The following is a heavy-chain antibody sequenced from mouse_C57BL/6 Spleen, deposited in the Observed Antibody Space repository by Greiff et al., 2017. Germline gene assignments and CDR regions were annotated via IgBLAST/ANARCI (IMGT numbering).Heavy chain of an antibody. J-gene: IGHJ4*01. D-gene: IGHD2-2*01. CDR1: GFTFSSYG. CDR2: ISSGGSYT. Sequence: DVMLVESGGDLVKPGGSLKLSCAASGFTFSSYGMPWVRQTPDKRLEWVATISSGGSYTYYPDSVKGRFTISRDNAKNTLYLQMSSLKTEDTAMYYCASPGDGYDVDYAMDYWGQGTSVTVSS. CDR3: ASPGDGYDVDYAMDY. V-gene: IGHV5-6*02.